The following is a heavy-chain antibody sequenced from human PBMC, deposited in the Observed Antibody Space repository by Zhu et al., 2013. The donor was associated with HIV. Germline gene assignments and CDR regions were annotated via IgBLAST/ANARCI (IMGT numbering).Heavy chain of an antibody. D-gene: IGHD5-12*01. J-gene: IGHJ4*02. CDR3: ARDGGDNEMWLHYDY. Sequence: QVHLVQSAAEVKKPGASVKVSCKASGYTFSNYGISWVRQAPGQGLEWMGWISGYNGNTNSAQRLQGRITMTRDRSIATYYLEMSSLTSDDTAVYYCARDGGDNEMWLHYDYWGQGTLVTVSS. CDR2: ISGYNGNT. CDR1: GYTFSNYG. V-gene: IGHV1-18*01.